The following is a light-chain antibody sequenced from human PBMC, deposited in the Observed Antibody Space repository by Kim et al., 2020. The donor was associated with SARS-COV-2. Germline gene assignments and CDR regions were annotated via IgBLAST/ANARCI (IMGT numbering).Light chain of an antibody. Sequence: AIQMTQSPSSLSTSVGDRVTFTCRASQGIRDDVGWYQHKPGKAPKLLISAASNLQSGVPSRFSGSGSGTDFTLTISSLQPEDSATYYCLQDYSYPITFGQGTRLEIK. CDR2: AAS. V-gene: IGKV1-6*01. J-gene: IGKJ5*01. CDR3: LQDYSYPIT. CDR1: QGIRDD.